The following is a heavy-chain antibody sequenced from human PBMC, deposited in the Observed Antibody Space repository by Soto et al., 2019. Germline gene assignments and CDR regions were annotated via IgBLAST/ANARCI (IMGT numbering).Heavy chain of an antibody. CDR1: GFTFSSYA. CDR2: ISGRGGST. Sequence: EVQLLESGGGLVQPGGSLRLSCAASGFTFSSYAMSWVRQAPGKGLEWVSAISGRGGSTYYADSVKGRFTISRDNSKNTLYLQRNSLRAEDTAVYYCAKGAREMATITYYCDYWGQGTLVTVSS. D-gene: IGHD5-12*01. CDR3: AKGAREMATITYYCDY. V-gene: IGHV3-23*01. J-gene: IGHJ4*02.